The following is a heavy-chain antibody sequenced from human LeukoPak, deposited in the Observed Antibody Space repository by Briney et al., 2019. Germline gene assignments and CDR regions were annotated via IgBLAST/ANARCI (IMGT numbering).Heavy chain of an antibody. J-gene: IGHJ4*02. D-gene: IGHD6-19*01. CDR1: GGTFSSYA. CDR2: IIPILGIA. Sequence: GASVKVSCKASGGTFSSYAISWVRQAPGQGLEWMGRIIPILGIANYAQKFQGRVTITADKSTSTAYMELSSLRSDDTAVYYCARDLAVAGSWGQGTLVTVSS. V-gene: IGHV1-69*04. CDR3: ARDLAVAGS.